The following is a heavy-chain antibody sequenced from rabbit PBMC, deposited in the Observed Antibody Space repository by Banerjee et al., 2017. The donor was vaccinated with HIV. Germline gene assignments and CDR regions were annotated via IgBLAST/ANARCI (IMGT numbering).Heavy chain of an antibody. CDR1: GFSFSNKYV. CDR2: INTSSGNT. CDR3: ARESYWHFNL. J-gene: IGHJ4*01. Sequence: GFSFSNKYVMCWVRQAPGKGLEWIACINTSSGNTVYATWAKGRFTISKTSWTTVTLQMTSLTAADTATYFCARESYWHFNLWGPGTLVTVS. V-gene: IGHV1S40*01.